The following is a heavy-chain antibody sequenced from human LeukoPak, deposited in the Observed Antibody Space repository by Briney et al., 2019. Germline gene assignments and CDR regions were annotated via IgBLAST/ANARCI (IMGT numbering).Heavy chain of an antibody. CDR1: GGSISSYY. CDR2: IYYSGST. D-gene: IGHD6-19*01. J-gene: IGHJ4*02. Sequence: SETLSLTCTVSGGSISSYYWSWIRQPPGKGLEWIGYIYYSGSTNYNPSLKNRVTISVDTSKNQFSLKLSSVTAADTAVYYCARHGAVAGTLPFDYWGQGTLVTVSS. V-gene: IGHV4-59*08. CDR3: ARHGAVAGTLPFDY.